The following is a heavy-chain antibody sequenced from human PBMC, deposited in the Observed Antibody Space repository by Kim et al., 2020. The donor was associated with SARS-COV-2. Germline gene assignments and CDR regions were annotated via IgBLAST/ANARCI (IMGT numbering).Heavy chain of an antibody. CDR3: ARMATITYYYSYGMDV. V-gene: IGHV4-31*02. Sequence: SLKSRVTISVDTSKNPFSVKLRSVTAADTAVYYCARMATITYYYSYGMDVWGQGTTVTVSS. D-gene: IGHD5-12*01. J-gene: IGHJ6*02.